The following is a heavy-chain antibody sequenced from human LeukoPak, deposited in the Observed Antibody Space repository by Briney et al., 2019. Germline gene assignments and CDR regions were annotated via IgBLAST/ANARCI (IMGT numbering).Heavy chain of an antibody. CDR3: ARGICSSTSCYTPGAFDF. J-gene: IGHJ3*01. V-gene: IGHV4-4*07. D-gene: IGHD2-2*02. CDR1: GASISNSY. Sequence: SETLSLTCNVSGASISNSYWSWLRQPAGKGLEWIGRIHSSGTTNYNPSLKKRVTMSVDTPKNQFSLRLSSVTAADTAVYFCARGICSSTSCYTPGAFDFWGQGTIVTVSS. CDR2: IHSSGTT.